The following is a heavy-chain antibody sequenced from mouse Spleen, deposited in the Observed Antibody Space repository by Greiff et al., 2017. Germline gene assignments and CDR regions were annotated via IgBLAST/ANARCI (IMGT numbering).Heavy chain of an antibody. CDR3: ARSNYYGSSYHYAMDY. CDR1: GYTFTNYW. CDR2: IYPGGGYT. Sequence: QVQLQQSGAELVRPGTSVKMSCKASGYTFTNYWIGWAKQRPGHGLEWIGDIYPGGGYTNYNEKFKGKATLTADKSSSTAYMQFSSLTSEDSAIYYCARSNYYGSSYHYAMDYWGQGTSVTVSS. D-gene: IGHD1-1*01. V-gene: IGHV1-63*01. J-gene: IGHJ4*01.